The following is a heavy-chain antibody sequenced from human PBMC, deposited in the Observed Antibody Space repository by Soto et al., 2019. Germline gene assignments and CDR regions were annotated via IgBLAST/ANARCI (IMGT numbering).Heavy chain of an antibody. D-gene: IGHD6-19*01. J-gene: IGHJ6*02. Sequence: EEQLVESGGGLVQPGGSLRLSCTASGFTVSSYWTHWVRQAPGKGLEWVSRINIDGSSITYPDSMKGRFTMSRDNGKNTLYLQMTSLRADDTSVYYCIRGRSGWNTVDVWGQGTKVIVS. CDR1: GFTVSSYW. CDR2: INIDGSSI. CDR3: IRGRSGWNTVDV. V-gene: IGHV3-74*03.